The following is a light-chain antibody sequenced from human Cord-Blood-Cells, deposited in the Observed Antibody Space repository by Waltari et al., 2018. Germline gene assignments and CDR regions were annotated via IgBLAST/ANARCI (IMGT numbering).Light chain of an antibody. V-gene: IGLV2-23*01. CDR1: SSDVGRYHL. CDR3: CSYAGSWV. CDR2: EGS. Sequence: QSALTQPASVSGSPGQSITISCTGTSSDVGRYHLVSWYQQHPGTAPKLMIYEGSKRPSGVSNRFSGSKSGNTASLTISGLQAEDEADYYCCSYAGSWVFGGGTKLTVL. J-gene: IGLJ3*02.